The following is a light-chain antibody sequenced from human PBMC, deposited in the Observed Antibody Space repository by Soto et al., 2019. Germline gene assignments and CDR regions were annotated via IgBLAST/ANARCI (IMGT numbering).Light chain of an antibody. CDR2: EVS. J-gene: IGLJ3*02. V-gene: IGLV2-14*01. CDR3: SSYTSSSTRV. CDR1: SSDVGGYNY. Sequence: QSALTQPASVSGSPGQSITISCTGTSSDVGGYNYVSWYQQHPGKAPKLMIYEVSNRPLGVSNRFSGSKSDNTASLTISGLKAEYEADYYCSSYTSSSTRVFGGGTKLTVL.